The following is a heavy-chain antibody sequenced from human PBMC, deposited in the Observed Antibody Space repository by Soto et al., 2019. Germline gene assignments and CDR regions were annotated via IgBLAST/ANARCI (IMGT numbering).Heavy chain of an antibody. V-gene: IGHV3-53*02. CDR1: GFTVSSNY. D-gene: IGHD6-13*01. CDR2: IYSGGST. CDR3: ARELGIAAAGTPGEFQH. Sequence: EVQLVETGGGLIQPGGSLRLSCAASGFTVSSNYMSWVRQAPGKGLEWVSVIYSGGSTYYADSVKGRFTISRDNSKNTLYLQMNSLRAEDTAVYYCARELGIAAAGTPGEFQHWGQGTLVTVSS. J-gene: IGHJ1*01.